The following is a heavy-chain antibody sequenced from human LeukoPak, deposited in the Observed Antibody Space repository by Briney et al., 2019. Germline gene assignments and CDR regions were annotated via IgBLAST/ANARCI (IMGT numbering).Heavy chain of an antibody. CDR1: GYTFTSYD. D-gene: IGHD6-13*01. Sequence: RASVKVSCKASGYTFTSYDINWVRQATGQGLEWMGWMNPNSGNTGYAQKFQGRVTMTRNTSISTAYMELSSLRSEDTAVYYCARGYSSSWYLKVCCYYYGMDVWGQGTTVTVSS. CDR2: MNPNSGNT. J-gene: IGHJ6*02. V-gene: IGHV1-8*01. CDR3: ARGYSSSWYLKVCCYYYGMDV.